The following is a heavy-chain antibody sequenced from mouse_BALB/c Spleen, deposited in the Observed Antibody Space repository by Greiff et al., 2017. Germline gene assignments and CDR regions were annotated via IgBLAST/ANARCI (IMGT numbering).Heavy chain of an antibody. CDR1: GYTFTSYT. J-gene: IGHJ2*01. CDR3: AREEVRP. D-gene: IGHD2-14*01. CDR2: INPSSGYT. V-gene: IGHV1-4*01. Sequence: QVQLQQSGAELARPGASVKMSCKASGYTFTSYTMRWVKQRPGQGLEWIGYINPSSGYTNYNQKFKDKATLTADKSSSTAYMQLSSLTSEDSAVYYCAREEVRPWGQGTTLTVSS.